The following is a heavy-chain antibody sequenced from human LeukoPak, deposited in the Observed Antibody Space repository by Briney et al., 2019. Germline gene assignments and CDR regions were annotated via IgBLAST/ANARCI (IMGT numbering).Heavy chain of an antibody. CDR3: ARDRSSSWYRDWFDP. CDR1: GGSISSYY. CDR2: IYPSGSA. D-gene: IGHD6-13*01. V-gene: IGHV4-4*07. J-gene: IGHJ5*02. Sequence: SETLSLTCTVSGGSISSYYWSWIRLPAGKGLEWIGRIYPSGSANYNPSLKSRVTMSVDTSKNQFSLKLNSVTAADTAVYYCARDRSSSWYRDWFDPWGQGTLVTVSS.